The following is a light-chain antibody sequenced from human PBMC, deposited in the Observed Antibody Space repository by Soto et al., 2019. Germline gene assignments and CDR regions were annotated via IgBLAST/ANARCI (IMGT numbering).Light chain of an antibody. CDR1: QSVSSSY. J-gene: IGKJ1*01. Sequence: EIVFTQSPSTLSVSKGERATLSCRASQSVSSSYLAWYQQKPGQAPRLFIYAASIRATGIPDRFSGSGSGTDFTLTISRLEPEDFAVYYCQQYGRSPRTFGRGTKVDI. CDR2: AAS. CDR3: QQYGRSPRT. V-gene: IGKV3-20*01.